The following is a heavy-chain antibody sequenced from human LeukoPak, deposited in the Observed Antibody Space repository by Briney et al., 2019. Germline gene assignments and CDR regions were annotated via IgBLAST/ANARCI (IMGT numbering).Heavy chain of an antibody. CDR3: AKDIGVGYCNGCLFDY. D-gene: IGHD2-15*01. Sequence: GGSLRLSCAASGFTFDDYTMHWVRQAPGKGLEWVSLISWDGGSTYYADSVTGRFTISRDNSKNSLYLQMNSLRTEDTALYYCAKDIGVGYCNGCLFDYWDQGTLVTVSS. CDR2: ISWDGGST. CDR1: GFTFDDYT. V-gene: IGHV3-43*01. J-gene: IGHJ4*02.